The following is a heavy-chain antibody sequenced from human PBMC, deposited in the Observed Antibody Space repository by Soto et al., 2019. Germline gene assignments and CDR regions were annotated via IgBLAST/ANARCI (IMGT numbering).Heavy chain of an antibody. CDR1: GFTFTTYY. V-gene: IGHV3-7*01. CDR2: INQDGGAR. Sequence: DVQLVESGGGLVQPGGSRTLSCEASGFTFTTYYMGWVRRAPGKGLEWVAHINQDGGARFYVDSVRGRFTISRDNAKNSVYLQMNSLRGDDTAVYYCGRWNYAFEIWGQGTMIIVSS. J-gene: IGHJ3*02. CDR3: GRWNYAFEI. D-gene: IGHD1-7*01.